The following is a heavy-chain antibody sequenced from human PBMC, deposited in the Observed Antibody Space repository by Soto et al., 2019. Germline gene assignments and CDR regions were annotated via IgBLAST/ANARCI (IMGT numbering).Heavy chain of an antibody. CDR2: ISGSGGNT. V-gene: IGHV3-23*01. CDR1: GFTFASYA. J-gene: IGHJ4*02. D-gene: IGHD6-13*01. Sequence: GGSLRLSCAASGFTFASYAMSWVRQAPGKGLEWVSGISGSGGNTYNADSVKGRFTISRDNSKNTLYLDMISLRAEDTAVYYCAKGLSIAAAGNFDYWGQGTMVTVSA. CDR3: AKGLSIAAAGNFDY.